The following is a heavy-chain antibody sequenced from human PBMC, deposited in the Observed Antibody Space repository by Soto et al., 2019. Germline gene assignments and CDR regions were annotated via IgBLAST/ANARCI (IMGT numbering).Heavy chain of an antibody. V-gene: IGHV3-66*01. CDR3: AREGAYSSSRPYYYYYMDV. CDR1: CFTVSSNY. Sequence: GLMRISWAAFCFTVSSNYMTWVLKAPGKVLEWVSVIYSGGSTYYADSVKGRFTISRDNSKNTLYLQMNSLIAEDTAVYYCAREGAYSSSRPYYYYYMDVWGQGTTVTVSS. J-gene: IGHJ6*03. D-gene: IGHD6-13*01. CDR2: IYSGGST.